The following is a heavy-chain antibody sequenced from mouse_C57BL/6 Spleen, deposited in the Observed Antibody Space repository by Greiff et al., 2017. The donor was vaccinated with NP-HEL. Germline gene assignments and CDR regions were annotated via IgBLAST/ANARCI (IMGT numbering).Heavy chain of an antibody. CDR3: TSGTGLRRYFDV. V-gene: IGHV1-15*01. CDR2: IDPETGGT. CDR1: GYTFTDCE. J-gene: IGHJ1*03. Sequence: VQLQQSGAELVRPGASVTLSCKASGYTFTDCEMHWVKQTPVHGLEWIGAIDPETGGTAYNQKFKGKAILTADKYSSTAYMELRSLTSEDSAVYYCTSGTGLRRYFDVWGTGTTVTVSS. D-gene: IGHD2-4*01.